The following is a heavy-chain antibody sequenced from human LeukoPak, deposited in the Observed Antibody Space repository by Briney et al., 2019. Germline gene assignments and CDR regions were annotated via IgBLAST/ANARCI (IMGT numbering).Heavy chain of an antibody. J-gene: IGHJ4*02. V-gene: IGHV4-39*01. CDR2: IYYSGST. CDR1: GGSISSSSYY. D-gene: IGHD5-24*01. Sequence: PSETLSLTCTVSGGSISSSSYYWGWIRQPPGKGLEWIGSIYYSGSTYYNPSLKSRVTISVDTSKNQFSLKLSSVTAADTAVYYCARHVSRRDGYKSDYWGQGTLVTVSS. CDR3: ARHVSRRDGYKSDY.